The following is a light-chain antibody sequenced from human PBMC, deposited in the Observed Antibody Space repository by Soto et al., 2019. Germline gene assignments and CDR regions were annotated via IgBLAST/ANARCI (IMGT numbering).Light chain of an antibody. Sequence: EIVMTQSPATLSVSPGERATLSCRASQSVSSNLAWYQQKPGQAPRLLIYGASTSATGIAARFSGSGSGTDFTLTISSLQSEDFAVYYCQHYNNWPRTFGQGTKVEIK. J-gene: IGKJ1*01. CDR1: QSVSSN. CDR2: GAS. CDR3: QHYNNWPRT. V-gene: IGKV3-15*01.